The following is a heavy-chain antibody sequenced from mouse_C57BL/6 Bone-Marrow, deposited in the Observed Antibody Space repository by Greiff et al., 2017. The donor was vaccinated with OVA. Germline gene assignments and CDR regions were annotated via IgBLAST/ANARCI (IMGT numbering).Heavy chain of an antibody. Sequence: QVQLQQSGAELVRPGASVTLSCKASGYTFTDYEMHWVKQTPVHGLEWIGAIDPETGGTAYNQKFKGKAILTADKSSSTAYMELRSLTSVYSAVYYCRASSFYAMDYWGQGTSVTVSS. J-gene: IGHJ4*01. CDR1: GYTFTDYE. CDR3: RASSFYAMDY. CDR2: IDPETGGT. D-gene: IGHD2-10*02. V-gene: IGHV1-15*01.